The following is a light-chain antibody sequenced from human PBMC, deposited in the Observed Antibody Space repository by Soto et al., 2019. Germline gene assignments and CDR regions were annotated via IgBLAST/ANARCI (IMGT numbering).Light chain of an antibody. J-gene: IGKJ1*01. CDR1: QSFSSY. Sequence: EIVLTQSPGTLSLSPGERATLSCRASQSFSSYYLALYQQKPGQAPRLLIYGASTRATGIPARFSGSGSGTEFTLTISSLQSEDFAVYYCQQYNNWPRGTFGQGTRWIS. CDR3: QQYNNWPRGT. CDR2: GAS. V-gene: IGKV3-15*01.